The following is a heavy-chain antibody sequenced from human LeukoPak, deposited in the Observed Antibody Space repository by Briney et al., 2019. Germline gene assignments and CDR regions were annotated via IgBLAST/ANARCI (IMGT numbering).Heavy chain of an antibody. CDR2: ISNNGGYT. D-gene: IGHD2-15*01. J-gene: IGHJ4*02. Sequence: PGGPLGPFFPASEFTFTTFPITWFPKPPGKGRKWFSPISNNGGYTYYADSVQGRFTISRDNSKSTLCLQMNSLRAEDTAVYYCAKQLGYCSDGSCYFPYWGQGTLVTVSS. CDR1: EFTFTTFP. V-gene: IGHV3-23*01. CDR3: AKQLGYCSDGSCYFPY.